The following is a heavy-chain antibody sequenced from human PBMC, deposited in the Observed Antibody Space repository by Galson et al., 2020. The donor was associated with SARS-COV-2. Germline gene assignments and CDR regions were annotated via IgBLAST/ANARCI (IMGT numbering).Heavy chain of an antibody. Sequence: ASVKVSCKASGYTFTGYYMHWVRQAPAQGLEWMGWINPNSGCTNYAQKFQGRVTITRDTSISTAYMELSRLRSDDTAVYYFARWTYYYDSSGYSASDYWGQGTLVTVSS. D-gene: IGHD3-22*01. V-gene: IGHV1-2*02. CDR3: ARWTYYYDSSGYSASDY. CDR1: GYTFTGYY. J-gene: IGHJ4*02. CDR2: INPNSGCT.